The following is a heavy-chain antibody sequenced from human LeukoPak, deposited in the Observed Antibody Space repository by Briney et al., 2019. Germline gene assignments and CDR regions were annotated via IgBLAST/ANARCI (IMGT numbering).Heavy chain of an antibody. V-gene: IGHV3-23*01. D-gene: IGHD3-22*01. CDR2: ISGSGGST. CDR1: GFTFSSYA. Sequence: GGSLRLSCAASGFTFSSYAMSWVRQAPGKGLEWVSAISGSGGSTYYADSVKGRFTISRDNSKNTLYLQMNSLRAEDTAVYYCAKVNDSSGYYYEWYAFDIWGQGTMVTVSS. J-gene: IGHJ3*02. CDR3: AKVNDSSGYYYEWYAFDI.